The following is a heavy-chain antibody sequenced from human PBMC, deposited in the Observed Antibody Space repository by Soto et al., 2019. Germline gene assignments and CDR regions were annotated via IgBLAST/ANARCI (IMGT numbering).Heavy chain of an antibody. J-gene: IGHJ6*02. V-gene: IGHV3-30-3*01. Sequence: GGSLRLSCAASGFTFSSYAMHWVRQAPGKGLEWVAVISYDGSNKYYADSVKGRFTISRDNSKNTLYLQMNSLRAEDTAVYYCARDYSSSSAWMDVWGQGTTVTVSS. CDR2: ISYDGSNK. CDR3: ARDYSSSSAWMDV. D-gene: IGHD6-6*01. CDR1: GFTFSSYA.